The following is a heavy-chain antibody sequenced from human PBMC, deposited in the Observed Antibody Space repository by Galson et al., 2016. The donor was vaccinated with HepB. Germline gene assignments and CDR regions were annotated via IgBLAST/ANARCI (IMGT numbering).Heavy chain of an antibody. J-gene: IGHJ4*02. V-gene: IGHV4-4*02. CDR1: GASISNNYW. CDR2: IYQSGTA. D-gene: IGHD1-26*01. CDR3: ARGTLGTTATMSFDY. Sequence: SETLSLTCAVSGASISNNYWWSWVRQSPEKGLEWLGEIYQSGTANYNPSFTRRATISVDTSKNQISLRLDSVTAADTAVYYCARGTLGTTATMSFDYWDQGTPVSVSS.